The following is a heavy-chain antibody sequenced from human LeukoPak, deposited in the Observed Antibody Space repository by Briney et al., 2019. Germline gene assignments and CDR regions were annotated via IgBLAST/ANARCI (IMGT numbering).Heavy chain of an antibody. D-gene: IGHD6-13*01. Sequence: ASVKVSCKASGYTFTSYAMHWVRQAPGQRLEWMGWINAGNGNTKYSQKFQGRVTITRDTSASTAYMELSSLRSGDTAVYYCARDSSIAAAGTRFNWFDPWGQGTLVTVSS. V-gene: IGHV1-3*01. CDR3: ARDSSIAAAGTRFNWFDP. CDR2: INAGNGNT. J-gene: IGHJ5*02. CDR1: GYTFTSYA.